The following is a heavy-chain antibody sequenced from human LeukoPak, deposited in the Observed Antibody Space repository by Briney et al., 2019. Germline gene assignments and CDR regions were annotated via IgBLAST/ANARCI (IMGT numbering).Heavy chain of an antibody. J-gene: IGHJ3*02. V-gene: IGHV1-18*01. CDR1: GYTFTKYG. Sequence: ASVKVSCKASGYTFTKYGISWVRQAPGQGLEWMGWISTYNDNTNYAQKFQGRVTITADESTSTAYMELSSLRSEDTAVYYCARAPDAFDIWGQGTMVTVSS. CDR3: ARAPDAFDI. CDR2: ISTYNDNT.